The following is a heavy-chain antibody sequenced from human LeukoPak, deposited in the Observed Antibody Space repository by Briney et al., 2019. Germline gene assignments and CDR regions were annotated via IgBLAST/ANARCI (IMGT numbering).Heavy chain of an antibody. CDR3: ARDGYFDH. CDR1: AYTFTNYG. Sequence: ASVKVSCKASAYTFTNYGIAWVRHAPGQGLEWMGWISAHNGNTNYAQKLQGRVTMTTDTSTSTAYMELRSLASDDTAVYYCARDGYFDHWGQGTLVTVSS. V-gene: IGHV1-18*01. CDR2: ISAHNGNT. J-gene: IGHJ4*02.